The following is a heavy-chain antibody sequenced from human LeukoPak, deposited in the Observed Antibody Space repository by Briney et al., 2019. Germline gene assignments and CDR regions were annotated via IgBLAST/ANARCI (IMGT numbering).Heavy chain of an antibody. D-gene: IGHD3-22*01. Sequence: GGSLRLSCTASGFTFSDYYMSWIRQAPGKGLEWVSNIRSSGSAMYYADSVKGRFTISRDNAQNSPYLQMNSLGVEDTAVYYCARAPGGHYDSSGHSGYWLDPWAQGTLVTVSS. CDR2: IRSSGSAM. J-gene: IGHJ5*02. CDR3: ARAPGGHYDSSGHSGYWLDP. CDR1: GFTFSDYY. V-gene: IGHV3-11*04.